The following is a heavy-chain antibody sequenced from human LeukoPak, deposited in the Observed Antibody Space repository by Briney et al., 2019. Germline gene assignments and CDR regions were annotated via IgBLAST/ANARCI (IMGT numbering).Heavy chain of an antibody. CDR1: GGTFSSYA. CDR2: IIPIFGTA. D-gene: IGHD2-15*01. Sequence: SVKVSCKASGGTFSSYAISWVRQAPGQGLEWVGGIIPIFGTANYAQKFQGRVTITADESTSTAYMELSSLRSEDTAVYYCAREGYCSGGSCYEDYWGQGTLVTVSS. V-gene: IGHV1-69*13. CDR3: AREGYCSGGSCYEDY. J-gene: IGHJ4*02.